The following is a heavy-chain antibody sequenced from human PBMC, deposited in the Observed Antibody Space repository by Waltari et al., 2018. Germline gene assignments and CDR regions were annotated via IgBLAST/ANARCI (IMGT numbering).Heavy chain of an antibody. D-gene: IGHD5-12*01. Sequence: QLQLHASGPGLVKPSETVSLTCSVSGGSINTNRHYWAWIRQPPGQGLEWIGTFSYNGATYSSPSLTSRITMSRDTSKNQLSLRLGSVTAADTAVYYCATYIGASVGTAAFDVWGQGTMVTVSS. CDR1: GGSINTNRHY. V-gene: IGHV4-39*01. CDR3: ATYIGASVGTAAFDV. J-gene: IGHJ3*01. CDR2: FSYNGAT.